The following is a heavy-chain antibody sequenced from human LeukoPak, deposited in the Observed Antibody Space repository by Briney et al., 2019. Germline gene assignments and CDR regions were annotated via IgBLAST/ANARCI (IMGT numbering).Heavy chain of an antibody. CDR2: INPNSGGT. CDR3: ARDRVMAAAWDYYYYMDV. Sequence: GASVKVSCKASGYTFTGYYMHWVRQAPGQGLEWMGWINPNSGGTNYAQKFQGRVTMTRDTSISTAYMELSRLRSDDTAVYYCARDRVMAAAWDYYYYMDVWGKGTTVTVSS. V-gene: IGHV1-2*02. J-gene: IGHJ6*03. CDR1: GYTFTGYY. D-gene: IGHD6-13*01.